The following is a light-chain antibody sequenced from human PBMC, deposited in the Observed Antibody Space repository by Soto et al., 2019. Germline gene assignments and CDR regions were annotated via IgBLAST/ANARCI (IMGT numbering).Light chain of an antibody. CDR2: EVS. J-gene: IGLJ2*01. Sequence: QSALTQPASVSGSPGQSITISCTGTSSDVGDYNYVSWYQHHPGKAPKLMIYEVSNRPSGVSNRFSGSKSGNTASLTISGLQAEDEAEYYCSSYSSSSTYVVFGGGTKLTVL. CDR3: SSYSSSSTYVV. V-gene: IGLV2-14*01. CDR1: SSDVGDYNY.